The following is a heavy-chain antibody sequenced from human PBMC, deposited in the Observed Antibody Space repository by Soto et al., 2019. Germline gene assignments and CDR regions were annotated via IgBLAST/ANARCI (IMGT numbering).Heavy chain of an antibody. D-gene: IGHD4-17*01. J-gene: IGHJ3*02. Sequence: EVQLLESGGGLVQPGGSLRLSCAASGFTFSSYAMSWVRQAPGKGLEWVSAISGSGGSTYYADSVKGRFTISRDNSKNTLYLQMNSLRAEDTVVYYCAKADDYGDYLETYAFDIWGQGTMVTVSS. CDR3: AKADDYGDYLETYAFDI. CDR2: ISGSGGST. V-gene: IGHV3-23*01. CDR1: GFTFSSYA.